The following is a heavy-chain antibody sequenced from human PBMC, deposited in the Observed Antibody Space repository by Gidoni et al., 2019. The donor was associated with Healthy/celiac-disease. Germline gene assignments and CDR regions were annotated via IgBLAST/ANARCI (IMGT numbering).Heavy chain of an antibody. D-gene: IGHD5-12*01. CDR1: GGSISSGGYY. V-gene: IGHV4-31*03. Sequence: QVQLQESGPGLVKPSQTLSLTCTVSGGSISSGGYYWSWIRQHPGKGLEWIGYIYYSGSTYYYPSLKSRVTISVDTSKNQFSLKLSSVTAADTAVYYCAREPWLQISLLGAFDIWGQGTMVTVSS. J-gene: IGHJ3*02. CDR3: AREPWLQISLLGAFDI. CDR2: IYYSGST.